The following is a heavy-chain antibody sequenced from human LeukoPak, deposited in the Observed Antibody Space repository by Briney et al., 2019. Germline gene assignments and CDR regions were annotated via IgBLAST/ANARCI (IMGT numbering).Heavy chain of an antibody. V-gene: IGHV5-51*01. CDR2: IYPDDSDT. Sequence: GESLKISGKGSGYSFTNYWIGWVRQMPGKGLEWMGIIYPDDSDTTYNPSFQGQVTISADKSISTAYLQWSSLKASDTAMYYCARRSGNYYGVDYWGQGTLVTVSS. CDR3: ARRSGNYYGVDY. D-gene: IGHD1-26*01. J-gene: IGHJ4*02. CDR1: GYSFTNYW.